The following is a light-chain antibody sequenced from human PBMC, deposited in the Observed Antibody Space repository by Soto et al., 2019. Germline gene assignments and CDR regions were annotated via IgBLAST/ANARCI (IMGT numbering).Light chain of an antibody. CDR2: STS. Sequence: QTVVTQEPSLTVSPGGTVTLTCASRTGAVTGGYYPNWFQRKPGQAPRPLIYSTSNKHSWTPARFSGSLLGGKAALTLSGVQPEDEAEYYCLLYYGGAQLIFGGGTKLTVL. J-gene: IGLJ2*01. CDR1: TGAVTGGYY. CDR3: LLYYGGAQLI. V-gene: IGLV7-43*01.